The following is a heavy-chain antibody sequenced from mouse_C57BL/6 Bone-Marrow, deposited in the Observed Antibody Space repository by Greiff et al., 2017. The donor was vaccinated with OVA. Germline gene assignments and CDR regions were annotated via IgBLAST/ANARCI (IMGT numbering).Heavy chain of an antibody. J-gene: IGHJ4*01. V-gene: IGHV1-64*01. CDR3: ARRGIYYGPQDYAMDY. CDR1: GYTFTSYW. CDR2: IHPNSGST. Sequence: QVQLKQPGAELVKPGASVKLSCKASGYTFTSYWMHWVKQRPGQGLEWIGMIHPNSGSTNYNEKFKSKATLTVDKSSSTAYMQLSSLTSEDSAVYYCARRGIYYGPQDYAMDYWGQGTSVTVSS. D-gene: IGHD2-1*01.